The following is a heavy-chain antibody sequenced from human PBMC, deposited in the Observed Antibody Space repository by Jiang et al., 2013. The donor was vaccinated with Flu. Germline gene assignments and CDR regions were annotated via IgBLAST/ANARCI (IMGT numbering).Heavy chain of an antibody. J-gene: IGHJ4*02. Sequence: VRTGPSDKGLGVDGTESTLTSGGTNYAQKFQGRVTMTRDTSISTAYMELSRLRSDDTAVYYCARDRKILAYCGGDCKTFVDYWGQGTLVTVSS. CDR3: ARDRKILAYCGGDCKTFVDY. V-gene: IGHV1-2*06. CDR2: STLTSGGT. D-gene: IGHD2-21*01.